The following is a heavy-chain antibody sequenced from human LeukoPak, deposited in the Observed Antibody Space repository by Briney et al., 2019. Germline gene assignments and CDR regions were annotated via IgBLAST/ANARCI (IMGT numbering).Heavy chain of an antibody. CDR1: GYTFTSYG. CDR2: ISAYNGNT. D-gene: IGHD1-26*01. Sequence: ASVKVSCKASGYTFTSYGISWVRQAPGQGLEWMGWISAYNGNTNYAQKLQGRVTMTTDTSTSTAYMELRSLRSDDTAVYYCARGGPQIRESYPIYYWGQGTLVTVSS. J-gene: IGHJ4*02. CDR3: ARGGPQIRESYPIYY. V-gene: IGHV1-18*01.